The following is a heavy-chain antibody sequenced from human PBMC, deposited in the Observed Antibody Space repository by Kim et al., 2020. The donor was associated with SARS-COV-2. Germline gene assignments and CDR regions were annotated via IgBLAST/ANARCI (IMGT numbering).Heavy chain of an antibody. J-gene: IGHJ6*02. CDR1: GFTVSSNY. D-gene: IGHD6-13*01. Sequence: GGSLRLSCAASGFTVSSNYMSWVRQAPGKGLEWVSVIYSGGSTYYADSVKGRFTISRHNSKNTLYLQMNSLRAEDTAVYYCASSIAAAEYYYYGMDVWGQGTTVTVSS. V-gene: IGHV3-53*04. CDR3: ASSIAAAEYYYYGMDV. CDR2: IYSGGST.